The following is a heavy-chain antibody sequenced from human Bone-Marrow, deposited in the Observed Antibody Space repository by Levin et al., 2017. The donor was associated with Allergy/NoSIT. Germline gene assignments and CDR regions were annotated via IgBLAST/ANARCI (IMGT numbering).Heavy chain of an antibody. CDR2: IIPIVGTA. Sequence: RASVKVSCKASGGTFSSYTINWVRQAPGQGLEWMGRIIPIVGTANYAQKFQGRVTITADKSTTTAYMELSSLRSEDTAVYYCATGTLAACDYWGQGTLVTVSS. D-gene: IGHD6-13*01. J-gene: IGHJ4*02. V-gene: IGHV1-69*08. CDR3: ATGTLAACDY. CDR1: GGTFSSYT.